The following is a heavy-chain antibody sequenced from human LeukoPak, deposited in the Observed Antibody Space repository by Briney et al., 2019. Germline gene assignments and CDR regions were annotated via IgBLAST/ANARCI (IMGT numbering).Heavy chain of an antibody. CDR1: GFTFDDYG. CDR2: INWNGGST. CDR3: ARDGRYCSGGSCYSWFDP. V-gene: IGHV3-20*01. J-gene: IGHJ5*02. Sequence: GGSLRLSCAASGFTFDDYGMSWVRQAPGKGLEWVSGINWNGGSTGYADSVKGRFTISRDNAKNSLYLQMNSLRAEDTALYHCARDGRYCSGGSCYSWFDPWGQGTLVTVS. D-gene: IGHD2-15*01.